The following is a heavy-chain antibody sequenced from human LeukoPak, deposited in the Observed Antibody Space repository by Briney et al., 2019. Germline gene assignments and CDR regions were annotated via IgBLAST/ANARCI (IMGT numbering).Heavy chain of an antibody. CDR2: IYYSGST. J-gene: IGHJ4*02. CDR1: GGSISSYY. V-gene: IGHV4-59*01. CDR3: ARAKVAVAGTGGFDY. Sequence: PSETLSLTCTVSGGSISSYYWSWIRQPPGKGLEWIGYIYYSGSTNYNPSLKSRVTISVDTSKNQFSLKLSSVTAADTAVYYCARAKVAVAGTGGFDYWGQGTLVTVSS. D-gene: IGHD6-19*01.